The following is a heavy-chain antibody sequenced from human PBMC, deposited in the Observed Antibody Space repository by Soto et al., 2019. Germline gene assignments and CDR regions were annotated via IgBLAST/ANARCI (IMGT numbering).Heavy chain of an antibody. CDR3: ARGRLVTLFGTNWFDP. Sequence: ESGGGLVQPGGSLRLSCAASGFTFSSDSMNWVRQAPGKGLEWVSYISTSSSTIYYADSVKGRFTISRDNAKDSLYLQMNSLRAEDTALYYCARGRLVTLFGTNWFDPWGQGTLVTVSS. CDR2: ISTSSSTI. D-gene: IGHD3-3*01. J-gene: IGHJ5*02. V-gene: IGHV3-48*01. CDR1: GFTFSSDS.